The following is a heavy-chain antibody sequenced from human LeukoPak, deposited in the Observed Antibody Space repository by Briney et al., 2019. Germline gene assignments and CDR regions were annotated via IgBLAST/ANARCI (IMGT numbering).Heavy chain of an antibody. Sequence: SETLSLTCTVSGGSISSGGYYWSWIRQHPGKGLEWIGYIYYSGSTYYNPSLKSRVTISVDTSKNQFSLKLSSVTAADTAVYYCARGSYYGMDVWGQGTTVTVSS. CDR2: IYYSGST. CDR1: GGSISSGGYY. CDR3: ARGSYYGMDV. V-gene: IGHV4-31*03. J-gene: IGHJ6*02.